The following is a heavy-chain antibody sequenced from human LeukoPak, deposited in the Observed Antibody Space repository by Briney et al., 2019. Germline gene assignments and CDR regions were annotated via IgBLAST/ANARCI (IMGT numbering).Heavy chain of an antibody. J-gene: IGHJ4*02. D-gene: IGHD6-19*01. CDR2: IYSGGST. CDR3: AKRGIAVADMIDY. CDR1: GFTVSNSY. V-gene: IGHV3-53*01. Sequence: GGSLRLSCVVSGFTVSNSYMSWVRQAPRKGLEWVSLIYSGGSTYYADSVKGRFTISRDNSKNTVYLQMNSLRAEDTAVYYCAKRGIAVADMIDYWGQGTLVTVSS.